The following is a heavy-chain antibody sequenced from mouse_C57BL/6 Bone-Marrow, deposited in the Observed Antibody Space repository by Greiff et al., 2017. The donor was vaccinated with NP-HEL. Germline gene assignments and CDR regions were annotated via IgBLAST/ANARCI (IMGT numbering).Heavy chain of an antibody. CDR3: ARDLLTPFDY. J-gene: IGHJ2*01. CDR1: GYSITSGYY. V-gene: IGHV3-6*01. Sequence: EVQRVESGPGLVKPSQSLSLTCSVTGYSITSGYYWNWIRQFPGNKLEWMGYISYDGSNNYNPSLKNRISITRDTSKNQFFLKLNSVTTEDTATYYCARDLLTPFDYWGQGTTLTVSS. CDR2: ISYDGSN.